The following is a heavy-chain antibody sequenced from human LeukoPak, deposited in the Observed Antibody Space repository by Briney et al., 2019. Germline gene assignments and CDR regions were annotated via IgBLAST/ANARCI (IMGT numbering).Heavy chain of an antibody. CDR1: GFTFDDYG. CDR2: INWNGGST. D-gene: IGHD2-15*01. Sequence: AGGSLRLSCAASGFTFDDYGMSWVRQAPGKGLEWVSGINWNGGSTGYADSVKGRFTVSRDNAKNSLYLQMNSLRAEDTALYHCARDPTLGYCSGGSCYPIPYGMDVWGQGTTVTVSS. J-gene: IGHJ6*02. V-gene: IGHV3-20*01. CDR3: ARDPTLGYCSGGSCYPIPYGMDV.